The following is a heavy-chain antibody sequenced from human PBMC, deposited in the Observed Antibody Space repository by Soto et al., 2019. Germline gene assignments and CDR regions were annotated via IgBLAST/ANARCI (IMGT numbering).Heavy chain of an antibody. Sequence: QVLLHQWGAGLLKPSETLSLTCVVYGGSFSGYYWTGTRPPPGKGLEWIGETYHNGSTEYNPSLKSPVTISVDRSKSPFSLNPNSLTAADTAVYYCARGSNNLELPGYWGQGNLVTVSS. D-gene: IGHD1-7*01. CDR2: TYHNGST. CDR1: GGSFSGYY. V-gene: IGHV4-34*01. J-gene: IGHJ4*02. CDR3: ARGSNNLELPGY.